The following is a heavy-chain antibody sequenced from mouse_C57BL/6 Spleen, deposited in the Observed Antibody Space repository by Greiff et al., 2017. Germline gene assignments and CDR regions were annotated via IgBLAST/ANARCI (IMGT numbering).Heavy chain of an antibody. V-gene: IGHV1-15*01. CDR3: TRRGYYAWFAY. CDR2: IDPETGGT. Sequence: VQLQQSGAELVRPGASVTLSCKASGYTFTDYEMHWVKQTPVHGLEWIGAIDPETGGTAYNQKFKGKAILTADKSSSTAYMELRSLTSEDSAVYYCTRRGYYAWFAYWGQGTLVTVSA. J-gene: IGHJ3*01. D-gene: IGHD2-3*01. CDR1: GYTFTDYE.